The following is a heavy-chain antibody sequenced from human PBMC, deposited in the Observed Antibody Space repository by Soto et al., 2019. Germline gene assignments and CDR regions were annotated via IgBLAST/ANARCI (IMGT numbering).Heavy chain of an antibody. CDR1: GFSLSSDG. D-gene: IGHD2-2*01. V-gene: IGHV1-18*01. Sequence: QVQLVQSGAEVKKPGASVKVSCKTSGFSLSSDGINWVRLAPGQALEWMGWISPYYDSTNYAQKFQGRVTLTTDTSTSTAYMELRSLRSDDTAVYYCARSEVPAAMGGWFDPWGQGTLVTVSS. CDR3: ARSEVPAAMGGWFDP. CDR2: ISPYYDST. J-gene: IGHJ5*02.